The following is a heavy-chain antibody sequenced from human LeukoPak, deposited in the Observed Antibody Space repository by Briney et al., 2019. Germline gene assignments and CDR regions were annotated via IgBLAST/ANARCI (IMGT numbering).Heavy chain of an antibody. V-gene: IGHV4-59*01. Sequence: SETLSLTCTVSGGSISSYYWSWIRQPPGKGLEWIGYIYYSGSTNYNPSLKSRVTISVDTSKNQFSLKLSSVTAADTAVYYCARDRTGVDWFDPWGQGTLVTVSS. CDR2: IYYSGST. D-gene: IGHD7-27*01. CDR3: ARDRTGVDWFDP. J-gene: IGHJ5*02. CDR1: GGSISSYY.